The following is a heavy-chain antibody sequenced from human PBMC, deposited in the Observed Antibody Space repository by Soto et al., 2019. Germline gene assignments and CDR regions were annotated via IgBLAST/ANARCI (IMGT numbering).Heavy chain of an antibody. CDR1: GYTFTGYY. CDR2: INPNSGGT. CDR3: ARGPYSSGWSYAFDI. Sequence: ASVKVSCKASGYTFTGYYMHWVRQAPGQGLEWMGWINPNSGGTNYAQKFQGWVTMTRDTSISTAYMELSRLRSDDTAVYYCARGPYSSGWSYAFDIWAQGTMVTVSS. J-gene: IGHJ3*02. V-gene: IGHV1-2*04. D-gene: IGHD6-19*01.